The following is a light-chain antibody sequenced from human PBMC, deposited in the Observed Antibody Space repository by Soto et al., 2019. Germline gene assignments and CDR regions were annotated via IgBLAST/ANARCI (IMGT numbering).Light chain of an antibody. CDR3: QQYGSSPPVT. CDR1: QSVSSSY. V-gene: IGKV3-20*01. CDR2: GAS. J-gene: IGKJ4*01. Sequence: EIVLTQSPGTLSLSPGERATLSCRASQSVSSSYLAWYQQKPGQAPRLLIYGASSRATGIPDRFSGSGSATDFTLTISRLEPEDFAVYYCQQYGSSPPVTFGGGTKVEIK.